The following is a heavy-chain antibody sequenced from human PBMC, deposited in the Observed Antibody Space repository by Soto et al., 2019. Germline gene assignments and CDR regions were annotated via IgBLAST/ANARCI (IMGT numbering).Heavy chain of an antibody. D-gene: IGHD1-20*01. CDR2: IYYSGST. V-gene: IGHV4-39*01. Sequence: KPSETLSLTCTVSGGSISSSSYYWGWIRQPPGKGLEWIGSIYYSGSTYYNPSLKSRVTISVDTSKNQFSLKLSSVTAADTAVYYCARSPEYNWNTIYFDYRGQGTLVTVSS. CDR3: ARSPEYNWNTIYFDY. CDR1: GGSISSSSYY. J-gene: IGHJ4*02.